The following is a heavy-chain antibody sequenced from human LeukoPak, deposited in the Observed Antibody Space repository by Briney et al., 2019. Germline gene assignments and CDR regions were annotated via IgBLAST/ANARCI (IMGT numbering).Heavy chain of an antibody. CDR1: GGSISSYY. CDR3: ARGWKDPRYSGSYWFDP. D-gene: IGHD1-26*01. V-gene: IGHV4-59*12. CDR2: IYYSGST. J-gene: IGHJ5*02. Sequence: PSETLSLTCTVSGGSISSYYWSWIRQPPGKGLEWIGYIYYSGSTNYNPSLKSRVAISVDTSKNQFSLKVSSVTAADTAVYYCARGWKDPRYSGSYWFDPWGQGTLVTVSS.